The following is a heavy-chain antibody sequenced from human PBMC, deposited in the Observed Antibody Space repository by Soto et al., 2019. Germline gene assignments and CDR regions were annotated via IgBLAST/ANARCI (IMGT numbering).Heavy chain of an antibody. D-gene: IGHD1-7*01. CDR2: IYYSGST. Sequence: SETLSLTCTVSGGSISSSSYYWGWIRQPPGKGLEWIGSIYYSGSTYYNPSLKSRVTISVDTSKNQFSLKLSSVTAADTAVYYCASTYWNLVNSWGQGTLLTVSS. CDR1: GGSISSSSYY. V-gene: IGHV4-39*01. CDR3: ASTYWNLVNS. J-gene: IGHJ4*02.